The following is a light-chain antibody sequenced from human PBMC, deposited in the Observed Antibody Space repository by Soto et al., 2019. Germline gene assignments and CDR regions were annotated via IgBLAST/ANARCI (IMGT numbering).Light chain of an antibody. Sequence: DIQMTQSPSTLSASVGDRFTITCRASQSISKSLAWYQQKPGKAPNLLIYKASTLESGVPSRFSGSGSGTEFTLTISSLQPDDFGSYYCQQYTNYPVTFGPAPMWTSN. V-gene: IGKV1-5*03. J-gene: IGKJ3*01. CDR1: QSISKS. CDR3: QQYTNYPVT. CDR2: KAS.